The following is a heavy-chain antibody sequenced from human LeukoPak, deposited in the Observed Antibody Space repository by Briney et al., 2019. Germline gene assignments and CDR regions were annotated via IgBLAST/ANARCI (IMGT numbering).Heavy chain of an antibody. CDR1: GYTFTSYG. CDR2: INPNSGGT. Sequence: GASVKVSCKASGYTFTSYGISWVRQAPGQGLEWMGWINPNSGGTNYAQKFQGRVTMTRDTSISTAYMELSRLRSDDTAVYYCAENFDYWGQGTLVTVSS. D-gene: IGHD2/OR15-2a*01. CDR3: AENFDY. J-gene: IGHJ4*02. V-gene: IGHV1-2*02.